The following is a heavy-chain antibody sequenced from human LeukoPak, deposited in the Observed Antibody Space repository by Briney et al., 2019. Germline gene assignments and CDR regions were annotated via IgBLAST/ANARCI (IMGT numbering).Heavy chain of an antibody. CDR3: ATRITGTQFDY. CDR1: GYTFTSYG. J-gene: IGHJ4*02. D-gene: IGHD1-7*01. V-gene: IGHV1-18*01. CDR2: ISAYNGNT. Sequence: ASVKVSCKASGYTFTSYGISWVRQAPGQGLEWMGWISAYNGNTNYAQKFQGRVTMTEDTSTDTAYMELSSLRSEDTAVYYCATRITGTQFDYWGQGTLVTVSS.